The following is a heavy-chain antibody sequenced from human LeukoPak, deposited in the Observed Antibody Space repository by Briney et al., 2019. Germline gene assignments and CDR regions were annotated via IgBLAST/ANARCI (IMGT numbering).Heavy chain of an antibody. Sequence: PGGSLRLSCAASGFTFSSYGMHWVRQAPGKGLEWVAVVSYDGSNKYYADSVKGRFTISRDNSKNTLYVQMDSLRAEDTAVYYCAKASGVPWADYAFDIWGQGTMVSVSS. V-gene: IGHV3-30*18. D-gene: IGHD3-10*01. CDR2: VSYDGSNK. CDR1: GFTFSSYG. J-gene: IGHJ3*02. CDR3: AKASGVPWADYAFDI.